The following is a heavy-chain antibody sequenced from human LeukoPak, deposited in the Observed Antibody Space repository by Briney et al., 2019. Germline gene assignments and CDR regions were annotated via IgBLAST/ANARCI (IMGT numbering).Heavy chain of an antibody. CDR2: INPNNGGT. Sequence: GASVKVSCRASGYTFTDYFVHGVRQAPGQGLEWMGWINPNNGGTNYAQKFQGRVTMTRDTSISTAYMELSRLQSDDTAVYYCGSRDWVSAFDIWGQGTMVTVS. V-gene: IGHV1-2*02. CDR1: GYTFTDYF. CDR3: GSRDWVSAFDI. D-gene: IGHD2-21*01. J-gene: IGHJ3*02.